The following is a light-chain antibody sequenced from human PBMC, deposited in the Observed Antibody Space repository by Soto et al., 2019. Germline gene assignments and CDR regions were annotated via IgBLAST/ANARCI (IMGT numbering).Light chain of an antibody. V-gene: IGKV1-6*01. J-gene: IGKJ2*01. CDR1: QGIRND. CDR3: LQDYNYPPYT. Sequence: AIQMTQSPSSLSASVGDRVTITCRASQGIRNDLGWYQQKPGKAPKLLIYAASSLHSGVPSRFSGSGSGTDFTLTISSLQPEDFATYYCLQDYNYPPYTFGQGTKLEIK. CDR2: AAS.